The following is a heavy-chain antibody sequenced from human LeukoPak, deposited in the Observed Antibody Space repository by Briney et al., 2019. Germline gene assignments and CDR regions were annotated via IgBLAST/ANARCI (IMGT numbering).Heavy chain of an antibody. D-gene: IGHD3-9*01. J-gene: IGHJ4*02. CDR1: GGTFSSYA. V-gene: IGHV1-69*01. CDR3: ARDAPGRDILTGYLDY. CDR2: IIPIFGTA. Sequence: SVKVSCKTSGGTFSSYAISWVRQAPGQGLEWMGGIIPIFGTANYAQKFQGRVTITADESTSTAYMELSSLRSEDTAVYYCARDAPGRDILTGYLDYWGQGTLVTVSS.